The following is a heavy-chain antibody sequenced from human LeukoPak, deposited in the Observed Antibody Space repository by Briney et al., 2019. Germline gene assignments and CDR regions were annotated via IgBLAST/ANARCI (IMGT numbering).Heavy chain of an antibody. CDR2: ISSSGSTI. J-gene: IGHJ4*02. CDR1: GFTFSSYE. CDR3: ARVSRLQSFDY. Sequence: PGGSLRLSCAASGFTFSSYEMNWVRQAPGKGLEWVSYISSSGSTIYYADSVKGRFTISRDNAKNSLYLQMNGLRAEDTAVYYCARVSRLQSFDYWGQGTLVTVSS. V-gene: IGHV3-48*03. D-gene: IGHD5-24*01.